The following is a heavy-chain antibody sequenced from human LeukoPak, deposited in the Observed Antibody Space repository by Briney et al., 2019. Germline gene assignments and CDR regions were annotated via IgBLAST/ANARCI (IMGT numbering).Heavy chain of an antibody. CDR3: ARAVGYYYYMDV. CDR1: GYSISSGYY. CDR2: IFHTATT. V-gene: IGHV4-38-2*02. J-gene: IGHJ6*03. Sequence: SETLSLTCTVSGYSISSGYYGAWIRQPPGKGLEWIGSIFHTATTYYNPSLRSRVTISVDTSKNQFSLKLSSVTAADTAVYYCARAVGYYYYMDVWGKGITVSVSS. D-gene: IGHD4-23*01.